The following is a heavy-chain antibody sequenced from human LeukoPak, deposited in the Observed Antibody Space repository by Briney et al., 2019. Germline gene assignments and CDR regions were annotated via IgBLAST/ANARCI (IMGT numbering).Heavy chain of an antibody. CDR2: ISSSSSYI. V-gene: IGHV3-21*01. Sequence: PGGSLRLSCAASGFTFSSYSMNWVRQAPGKGLEWVSSISSSSSYIYYADSVKGRFTISRDNAKNSLYLQMNSLRAEDTAVYYCARRGAVAGTADYWGQGTLVTVSS. J-gene: IGHJ4*02. CDR3: ARRGAVAGTADY. CDR1: GFTFSSYS. D-gene: IGHD6-19*01.